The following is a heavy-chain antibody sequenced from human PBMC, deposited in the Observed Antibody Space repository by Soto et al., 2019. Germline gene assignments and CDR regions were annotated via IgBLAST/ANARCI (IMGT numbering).Heavy chain of an antibody. J-gene: IGHJ5*02. Sequence: EVYLVESGGGLVQPGGSMSLSCDASGVRFSNYWMNWVRQAPGKGLQWVANIKEDGSDKSYVDSVKGRFTTPSDNVKKSLDLQMHSPRVESTPVYYCMSVSAHGEVADPWGPATL. D-gene: IGHD3-10*01. V-gene: IGHV3-7*03. CDR2: IKEDGSDK. CDR1: GVRFSNYW. CDR3: MSVSAHGEVADP.